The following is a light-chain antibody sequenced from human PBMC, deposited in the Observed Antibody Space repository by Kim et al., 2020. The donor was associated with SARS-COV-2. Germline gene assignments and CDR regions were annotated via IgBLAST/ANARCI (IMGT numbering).Light chain of an antibody. J-gene: IGLJ3*02. CDR3: NARGGSGNHLV. CDR2: GNN. Sequence: ALRQTVRITCQGHSLRYYYASWYQHEPGPAPVLVIYGNNPRPSAIPDPVSGSSSRNTASLTITGAQAEDEADYYSNARGGSGNHLVFGGGTKLTVL. V-gene: IGLV3-19*01. CDR1: SLRYYY.